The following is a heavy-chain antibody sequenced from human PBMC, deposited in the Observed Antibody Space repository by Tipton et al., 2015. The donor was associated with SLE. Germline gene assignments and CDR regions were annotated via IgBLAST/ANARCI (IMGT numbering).Heavy chain of an antibody. CDR3: ARDNYGIFDY. D-gene: IGHD3-16*01. V-gene: IGHV1-2*02. CDR2: IDPRSGGT. CDR1: GYKFSAYY. Sequence: QLVQSGAEVKKPGASVKVSCKTSGYKFSAYYIHWVRQAPGQGLEWMGWIDPRSGGTVRAQKFQGRISMTRDTSISTVYMDLSSLRSDDTAVYYCARDNYGIFDYWGQGALVTVSS. J-gene: IGHJ4*02.